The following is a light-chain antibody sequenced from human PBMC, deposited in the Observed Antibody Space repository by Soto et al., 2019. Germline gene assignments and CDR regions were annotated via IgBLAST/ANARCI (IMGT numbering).Light chain of an antibody. CDR3: AAWDDSLSGRGVV. V-gene: IGLV1-47*01. Sequence: QSVLTQPTSASGTPGQRVTISCSGSSSNIGSNYVYWYQQLPGTAPKLLIYRNNQRPSGVPDRFSGSKSGTSASLAISGLRSEDEADYYCAAWDDSLSGRGVVFGGGTQLTVL. J-gene: IGLJ2*01. CDR2: RNN. CDR1: SSNIGSNY.